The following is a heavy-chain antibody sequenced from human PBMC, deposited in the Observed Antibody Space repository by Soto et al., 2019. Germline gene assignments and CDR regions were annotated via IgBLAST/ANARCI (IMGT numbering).Heavy chain of an antibody. CDR1: GYSFTSYA. CDR2: INAGNGNT. Sequence: SVKLSCKASGYSFTSYAMHWVRQAPGQRLEWMGWINAGNGNTKYSQKFQGRVTITRDTSASTAYMELSSLRSEDTAVYYCARDSSYSSGYYPNWSDPWGQGTLVTVSS. D-gene: IGHD3-22*01. CDR3: ARDSSYSSGYYPNWSDP. J-gene: IGHJ5*02. V-gene: IGHV1-3*01.